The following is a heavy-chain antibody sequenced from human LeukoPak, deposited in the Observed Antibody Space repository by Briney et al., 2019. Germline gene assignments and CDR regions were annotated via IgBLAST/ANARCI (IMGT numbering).Heavy chain of an antibody. CDR1: GGSISSSNW. D-gene: IGHD4-17*01. CDR2: IYHSGST. V-gene: IGHV4-4*02. CDR3: ARASHDYGDYSHFDY. Sequence: PSETLSLTCAVSGGSISSSNWWSWVRQPPGKRLEWIGEIYHSGSTNYNPSLKSRVTIAVDKSKNQFSLKLSSVTAADTAVYYCARASHDYGDYSHFDYWGQGTLVTVSS. J-gene: IGHJ4*02.